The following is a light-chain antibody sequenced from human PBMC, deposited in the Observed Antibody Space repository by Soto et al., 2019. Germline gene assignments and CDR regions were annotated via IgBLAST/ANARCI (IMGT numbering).Light chain of an antibody. J-gene: IGKJ4*01. Sequence: EIVLTQSPGTLSLSVGERVTLSCRASQSVSSYLAWYQQTPCQAPRLLIYDTSNRATGTPDRFSGSTSGTDFTLTISRLEPEDFTVYYCQQYGSSPLTFGGGTTVEIK. CDR3: QQYGSSPLT. CDR2: DTS. V-gene: IGKV3-20*01. CDR1: QSVSSY.